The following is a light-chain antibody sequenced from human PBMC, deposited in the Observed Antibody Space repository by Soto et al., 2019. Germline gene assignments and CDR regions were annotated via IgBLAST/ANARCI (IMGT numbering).Light chain of an antibody. CDR2: EVS. CDR1: NTDFVGYNR. CDR3: SLYTSENAYV. Sequence: QSALSQPPSVCGSPWQSGTISCTGTNTDFVGYNRVSWYQQPPGTAPKLMIYEVSKRPSGVPDRFSGSKSGNTASLTISGLQAADEADYYCSLYTSENAYVFGTGTKVTVL. J-gene: IGLJ1*01. V-gene: IGLV2-18*01.